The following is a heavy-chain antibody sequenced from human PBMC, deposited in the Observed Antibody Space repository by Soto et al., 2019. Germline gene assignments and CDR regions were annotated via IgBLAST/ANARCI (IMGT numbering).Heavy chain of an antibody. V-gene: IGHV3-11*01. CDR3: ARVPRGGQQLAHYFDY. CDR2: ISSSGSTI. CDR1: GFTFSDYY. J-gene: IGHJ4*02. D-gene: IGHD6-13*01. Sequence: GGSLRLSCAASGFTFSDYYMSWIRQAPGKGLEWVSYISSSGSTIYYADSVKGRFTISRDNAKNSLYLQMNSLRAEDTAVYYCARVPRGGQQLAHYFDYWGQGTLVTVSS.